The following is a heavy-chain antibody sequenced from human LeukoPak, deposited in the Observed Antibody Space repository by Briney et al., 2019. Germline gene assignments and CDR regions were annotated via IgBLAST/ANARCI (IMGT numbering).Heavy chain of an antibody. Sequence: PSETLSLTCTVSGGSISSYYWSWIRQPPGKGPGWVGYIYSSGITNYNPSLKSRVTISVDTSKNHVSLKLSSVTAADTAVYYCARGGIQLWLYVLDYWGQGTLVTVSS. CDR1: GGSISSYY. V-gene: IGHV4-59*01. CDR3: ARGGIQLWLYVLDY. J-gene: IGHJ4*02. CDR2: IYSSGIT. D-gene: IGHD5-18*01.